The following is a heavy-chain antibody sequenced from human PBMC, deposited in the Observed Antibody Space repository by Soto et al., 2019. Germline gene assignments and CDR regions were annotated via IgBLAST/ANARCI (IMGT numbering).Heavy chain of an antibody. J-gene: IGHJ4*02. CDR3: ASAPYDFWSGYYMDY. CDR2: IWYDGSNK. V-gene: IGHV3-33*01. Sequence: GGSLRLSCAASGFTFSTYGMHWVRQAPGKGLEWVVVIWYDGSNKYYADSVEGRFTISRDNSKNTLYLQMNSLRAEDTAVYYCASAPYDFWSGYYMDYWGQGTLVTVSS. CDR1: GFTFSTYG. D-gene: IGHD3-3*01.